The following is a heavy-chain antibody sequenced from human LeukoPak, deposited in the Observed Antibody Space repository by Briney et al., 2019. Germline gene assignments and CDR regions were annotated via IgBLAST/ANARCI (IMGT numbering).Heavy chain of an antibody. Sequence: GGSLRLSCAAPGFTFSSYGMHWVRQAPGKGLEWVAVIWYDGSNKYYADSVKGRFTISRDNSKNTLYLQMNSLRAEDTAVYYCAKDEGYPGYDYVWGSYRSSGISWFDPWGQGTLVTVSS. CDR3: AKDEGYPGYDYVWGSYRSSGISWFDP. CDR1: GFTFSSYG. D-gene: IGHD3-16*02. V-gene: IGHV3-33*06. CDR2: IWYDGSNK. J-gene: IGHJ5*02.